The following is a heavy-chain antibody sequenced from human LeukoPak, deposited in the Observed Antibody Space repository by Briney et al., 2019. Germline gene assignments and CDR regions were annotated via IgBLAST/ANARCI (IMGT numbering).Heavy chain of an antibody. CDR2: VYTSGST. CDR1: SGSLSSSY. J-gene: IGHJ4*02. V-gene: IGHV4-4*07. CDR3: ARDCSGGTCYLGVLDY. Sequence: SETLSLTCTLSSGSLSSSYWSWIRQPAGKGLEWIGRVYTSGSTNYNPSLKSRVAMSVDTSKNQFSLDLTSVTAADAAVYYCARDCSGGTCYLGVLDYWGQGIRVTVSS. D-gene: IGHD2-15*01.